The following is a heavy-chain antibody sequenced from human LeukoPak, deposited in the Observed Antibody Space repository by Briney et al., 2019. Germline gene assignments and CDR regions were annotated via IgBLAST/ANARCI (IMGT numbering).Heavy chain of an antibody. CDR1: GFTFSSYA. D-gene: IGHD3-16*01. Sequence: GGSLRLSCAASGFTFSSYAMSWVRQAPGKGLEWVSAISGSGGSTYYADSVKGRFTISRDNSKNTLYLQVNSLRAEDTAVYYCAKDCGLGSCRDAFDIWGQGTMVTVSS. CDR3: AKDCGLGSCRDAFDI. J-gene: IGHJ3*02. V-gene: IGHV3-23*01. CDR2: ISGSGGST.